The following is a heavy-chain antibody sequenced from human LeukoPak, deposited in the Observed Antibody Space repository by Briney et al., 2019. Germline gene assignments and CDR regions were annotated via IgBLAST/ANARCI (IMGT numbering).Heavy chain of an antibody. V-gene: IGHV1-18*01. CDR1: GYTFTSYG. J-gene: IGHJ6*02. CDR3: ARDTHDYGDYVATYYYGMDV. D-gene: IGHD4-17*01. Sequence: AASVKVSCKASGYTFTSYGISWVRQAPGQGLEWMGWISAYNGNTNYAQKLQGRVTMTTDTSASTAYMELRSLRSDDTAVYYCARDTHDYGDYVATYYYGMDVWGQGTTVTVSS. CDR2: ISAYNGNT.